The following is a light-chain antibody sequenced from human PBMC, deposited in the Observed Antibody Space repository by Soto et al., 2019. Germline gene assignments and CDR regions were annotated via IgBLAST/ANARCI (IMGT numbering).Light chain of an antibody. V-gene: IGKV1-17*01. J-gene: IGKJ1*01. CDR2: ASS. CDR3: QQYNNLWT. Sequence: DIQMTQSPSTLSGSVGDRVTITCRASQDIRIALDWFQQKPGKAPRRLIYASSSLQSGVPSRFSGSGSGTEFTLTISSLQPDDFATYYCQQYNNLWTFGQGSKVDI. CDR1: QDIRIA.